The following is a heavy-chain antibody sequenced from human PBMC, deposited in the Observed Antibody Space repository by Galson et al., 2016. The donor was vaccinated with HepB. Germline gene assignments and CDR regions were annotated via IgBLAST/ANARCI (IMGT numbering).Heavy chain of an antibody. V-gene: IGHV4-31*03. D-gene: IGHD6-19*01. CDR2: IYPSGSA. CDR3: VRGVAGRTLYFDY. CDR1: AASISTGGYF. J-gene: IGHJ4*02. Sequence: LSLTCTVSAASISTGGYFWSWVRQRPGKGLEWLGYIYPSGSAFYNPSLRSRLTVSVTPSKNQFSLSLTSVTAADTAVYFCVRGVAGRTLYFDYWGQGTLVPVSS.